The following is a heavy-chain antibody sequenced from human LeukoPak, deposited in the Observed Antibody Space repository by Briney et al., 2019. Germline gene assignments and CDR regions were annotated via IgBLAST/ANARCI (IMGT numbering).Heavy chain of an antibody. CDR2: INHSGGT. D-gene: IGHD6-13*01. CDR1: GGSFNDYY. V-gene: IGHV4-34*01. J-gene: IGHJ4*02. Sequence: SETLSLTCAVYGGSFNDYYWTWIRQPPGKGLEWIGEINHSGGTSSNPSLKSRVTMSIDTSKNQFSLKLSSVTAADTALYYCARPKYSSSWYFDSWGQGTLVTVSS. CDR3: ARPKYSSSWYFDS.